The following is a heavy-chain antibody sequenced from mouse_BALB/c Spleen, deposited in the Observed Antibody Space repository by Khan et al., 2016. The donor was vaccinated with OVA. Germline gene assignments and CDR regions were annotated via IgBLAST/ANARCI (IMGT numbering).Heavy chain of an antibody. V-gene: IGHV5-17*02. CDR3: ARDYGSSIDY. CDR2: ISSGSSNI. J-gene: IGHJ2*01. D-gene: IGHD1-1*01. CDR1: GFTFSSFG. Sequence: EVELVESGGGLVQPGGSRKLSCAASGFTFSSFGMHWVRQAPEKGLEWVAYISSGSSNIYYVDTVKGRFTISRDNPKNTLFLQLTSLRSEDTAMYYCARDYGSSIDYWGQGTTLTVSS.